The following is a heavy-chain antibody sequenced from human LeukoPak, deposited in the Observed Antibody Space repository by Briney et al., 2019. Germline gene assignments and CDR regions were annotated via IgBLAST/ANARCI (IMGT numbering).Heavy chain of an antibody. Sequence: PSETLSLTCTVSGGSISSSSYYWGWIRQPPGKGLEWIGSIYYSGSTYYNPSLKSRVTISVDTSKNQFSLKLSSVTAADTAVYYCARGYYDFWSGYYAAGGFDPWGQGTLVTVSS. D-gene: IGHD3-3*01. CDR1: GGSISSSSYY. J-gene: IGHJ5*02. CDR3: ARGYYDFWSGYYAAGGFDP. CDR2: IYYSGST. V-gene: IGHV4-39*07.